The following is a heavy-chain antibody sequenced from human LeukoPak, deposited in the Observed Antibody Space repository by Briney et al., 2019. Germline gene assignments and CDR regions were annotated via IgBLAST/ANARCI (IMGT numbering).Heavy chain of an antibody. CDR1: GGTFSSYA. CDR2: IIPIFGIA. Sequence: SVKVSCKASGGTFSSYAISWVRQAPGQGLEWMGRIIPIFGIANYAQKFQGRVTITADKSTSTAYMELSRLRSEDTAVYYCARGPRGYYFDYWGQGTLVTVSS. CDR3: ARGPRGYYFDY. J-gene: IGHJ4*02. V-gene: IGHV1-69*04.